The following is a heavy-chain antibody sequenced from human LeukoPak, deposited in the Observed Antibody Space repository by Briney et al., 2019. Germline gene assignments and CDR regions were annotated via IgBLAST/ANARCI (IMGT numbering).Heavy chain of an antibody. D-gene: IGHD3-10*01. V-gene: IGHV3-23*01. J-gene: IGHJ6*03. CDR2: ISGSGGST. Sequence: GGSLRLSCAASGFTFSNYGMIWVRQAPGKGLGWDSAISGSGGSTYYADSVKGRFAISRDNSKNTLYLQMNSLRAEDAAVYYCAKAGNYYYYYMDVWGKGTTVTISS. CDR3: AKAGNYYYYYMDV. CDR1: GFTFSNYG.